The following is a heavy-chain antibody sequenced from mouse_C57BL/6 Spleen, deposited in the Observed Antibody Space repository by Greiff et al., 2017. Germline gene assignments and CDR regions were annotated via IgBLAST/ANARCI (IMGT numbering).Heavy chain of an antibody. V-gene: IGHV14-1*01. CDR3: ATAPYDGHGGFAY. D-gene: IGHD2-10*01. CDR1: GFNIKDYY. Sequence: VQLKESGAELVRPGASVKLSCTASGFNIKDYYMHWVKQRPEQGLEWIGRIDPEVGDTESAAKFQGKGTMTADTSSNTAYLPLSSLTSEDTAVYYCATAPYDGHGGFAYRGQGTLVTVSA. CDR2: IDPEVGDT. J-gene: IGHJ3*01.